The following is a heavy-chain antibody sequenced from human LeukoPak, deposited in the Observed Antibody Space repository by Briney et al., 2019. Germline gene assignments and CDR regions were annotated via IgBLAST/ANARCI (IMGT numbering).Heavy chain of an antibody. CDR3: ARDKIVGPTRFDY. D-gene: IGHD1-26*01. Sequence: GGSLRLSCAASGFTFSSYAIHWVRQAPGKGLEYVSAISSNGGSTYYANSVKGRFTISRDNAKNSLYLQMNSLRAEDTAVYYCARDKIVGPTRFDYWGQGILVTVSS. J-gene: IGHJ4*02. V-gene: IGHV3-64*01. CDR2: ISSNGGST. CDR1: GFTFSSYA.